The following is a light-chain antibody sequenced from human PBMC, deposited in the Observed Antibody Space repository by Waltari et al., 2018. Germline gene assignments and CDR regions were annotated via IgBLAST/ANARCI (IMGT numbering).Light chain of an antibody. Sequence: QSALTQPRSVSGPPGQSVTIPCTGTSSDVGGSDYASWYQHHPGKAPKLIICDVTKRPSGVPDRFSGSKSGNTASLTISGLQAEDEADYYCCSYAGRYTHVVFGGGTKLTVL. CDR3: CSYAGRYTHVV. J-gene: IGLJ2*01. V-gene: IGLV2-11*01. CDR1: SSDVGGSDY. CDR2: DVT.